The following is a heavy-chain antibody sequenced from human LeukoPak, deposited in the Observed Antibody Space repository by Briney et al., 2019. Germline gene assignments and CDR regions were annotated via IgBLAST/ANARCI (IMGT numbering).Heavy chain of an antibody. CDR1: GFTFSSYA. CDR2: ISGSGGST. Sequence: GGSLRLSCAASGFTFSSYAMSWVRQAPGKGLEWVSAISGSGGSTYYADSVKGRFTISRDNAKNSLYLQLSSLRDEDTAVYYCARDCRLNCARQPGFDSWGQGTLVTVSS. V-gene: IGHV3-23*01. CDR3: ARDCRLNCARQPGFDS. J-gene: IGHJ5*01. D-gene: IGHD1-1*01.